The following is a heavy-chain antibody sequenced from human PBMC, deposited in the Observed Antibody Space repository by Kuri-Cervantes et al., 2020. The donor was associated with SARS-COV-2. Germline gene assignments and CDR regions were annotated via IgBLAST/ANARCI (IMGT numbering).Heavy chain of an antibody. CDR3: ARGLFSILWTQNNWFDP. D-gene: IGHD1-1*01. V-gene: IGHV1-2*02. CDR2: INPNSGGT. Sequence: ASVKVSCKASGYTFTGYYMHWVRQAPGQGLEWMGWINPNSGGTNYAQKFQGRVTMTRDTSISTAYMELSRLRSEDTAVYYCARGLFSILWTQNNWFDPWGQGTLVTVSS. CDR1: GYTFTGYY. J-gene: IGHJ5*02.